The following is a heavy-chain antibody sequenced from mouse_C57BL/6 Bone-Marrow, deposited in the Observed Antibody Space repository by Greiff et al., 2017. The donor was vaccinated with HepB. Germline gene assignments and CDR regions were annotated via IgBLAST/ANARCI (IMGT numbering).Heavy chain of an antibody. CDR3: TTDGYPFDY. D-gene: IGHD2-3*01. CDR2: IDPENGDT. Sequence: EVKLVESGADLVRPGASVKLSCTASGFNIKDDYMHWVKQRPEQGLEWIRWIDPENGDTEYASKFQGKATITADTSSNTAYLQLSSLTSEDTAVYYCTTDGYPFDYWGQGTTLTVSS. V-gene: IGHV14-4*01. CDR1: GFNIKDDY. J-gene: IGHJ2*01.